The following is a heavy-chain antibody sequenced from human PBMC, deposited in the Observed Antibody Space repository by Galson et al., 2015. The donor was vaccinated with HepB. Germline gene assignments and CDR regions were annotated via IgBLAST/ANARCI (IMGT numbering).Heavy chain of an antibody. CDR3: AKDGYIVATQIYGMDV. J-gene: IGHJ6*02. D-gene: IGHD5-12*01. CDR1: GFTFSSYA. Sequence: SLRLSCAASGFTFSSYAMSWVRQAPGKGLEWVSGITGSGGNIYYADSVKGRFTISGDNSKTTLYLQMNSLRAEDTAVYYCAKDGYIVATQIYGMDVWGQGTTVTVSS. CDR2: ITGSGGNI. V-gene: IGHV3-23*01.